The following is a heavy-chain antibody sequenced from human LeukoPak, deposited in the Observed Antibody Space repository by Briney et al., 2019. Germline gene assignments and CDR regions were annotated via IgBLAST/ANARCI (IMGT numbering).Heavy chain of an antibody. CDR1: GGTFSSYA. Sequence: SVKVSCKASGGTFSSYAISWVRQAPGQGLEWMGRIIPILGIANYAQKFQGRVTITADKSTSTAYMELSSLRSEDTVVYYCARDRIAASGTWYYGMDVWGQGTTVTVSS. CDR3: ARDRIAASGTWYYGMDV. CDR2: IIPILGIA. D-gene: IGHD6-13*01. V-gene: IGHV1-69*04. J-gene: IGHJ6*02.